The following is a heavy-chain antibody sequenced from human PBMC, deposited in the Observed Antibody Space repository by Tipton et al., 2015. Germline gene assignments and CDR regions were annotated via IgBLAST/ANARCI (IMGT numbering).Heavy chain of an antibody. Sequence: TLSLTCTVSNGSISSTRYYWGWIRQPPGKGLEWIGSIYYSGSTYYNPSLKSRVTISVDTSKNQYSLRLTSVTAADTALYYCARAPAQAVVGRWFDPWGRGTLVVVSS. CDR3: ARAPAQAVVGRWFDP. CDR2: IYYSGST. D-gene: IGHD6-19*01. J-gene: IGHJ5*02. CDR1: NGSISSTRYY. V-gene: IGHV4-39*01.